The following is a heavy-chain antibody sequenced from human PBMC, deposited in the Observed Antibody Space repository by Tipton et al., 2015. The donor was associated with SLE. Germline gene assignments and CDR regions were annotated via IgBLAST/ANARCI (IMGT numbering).Heavy chain of an antibody. Sequence: RSLRLSCEVSGFTFDDHGMSWVRQAPGKGLEWVAVISFDGSLKYYADSVKGRFTVSRDGSKNTMYLQMDSLRDEDTAVYYCTDHDAFHIWGQGTMVTVSS. J-gene: IGHJ3*02. V-gene: IGHV3-30*03. CDR2: ISFDGSLK. CDR1: GFTFDDHG. CDR3: TDHDAFHI.